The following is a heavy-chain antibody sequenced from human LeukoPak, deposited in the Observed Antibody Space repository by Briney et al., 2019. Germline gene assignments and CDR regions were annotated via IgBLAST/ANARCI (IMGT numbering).Heavy chain of an antibody. Sequence: SVKVSCKASGGTFSSYAISWVRQAPGQGLEWMGGIIPIFGTANYAQKFQGRVTITADESTSTAYMELSSLRSEDTAVYYCARPLRFLEWSASPYYYGMDVWGQGTTVTVSS. J-gene: IGHJ6*02. D-gene: IGHD3-3*01. CDR1: GGTFSSYA. CDR3: ARPLRFLEWSASPYYYGMDV. CDR2: IIPIFGTA. V-gene: IGHV1-69*01.